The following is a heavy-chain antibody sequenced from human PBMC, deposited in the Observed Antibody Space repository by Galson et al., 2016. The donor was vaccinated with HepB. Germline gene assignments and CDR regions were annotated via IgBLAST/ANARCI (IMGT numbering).Heavy chain of an antibody. CDR2: IKPDGSDK. CDR1: GFTFSSYW. D-gene: IGHD1-20*01. V-gene: IGHV3-7*01. Sequence: SLRLSCAASGFTFSSYWMSWVRQAPGKGLEWVANIKPDGSDKYYVDSVKGRFTISRDNGKSSLFLQMNSLRAEDTAVYYCARDQPLTGSDCWGQGTVVAVSS. CDR3: ARDQPLTGSDC. J-gene: IGHJ4*02.